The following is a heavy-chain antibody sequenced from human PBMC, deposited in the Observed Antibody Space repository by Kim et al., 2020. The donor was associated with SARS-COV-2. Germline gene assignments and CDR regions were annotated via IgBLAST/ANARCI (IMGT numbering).Heavy chain of an antibody. D-gene: IGHD2-2*01. Sequence: GGSLRLSCAASGFTFSSYAMHWVRQAPGKGLEWVAVISYDGSNKYYADSVKGRFTISRDNSKNTLYLQMNSLRAEDTAVYYCARAVLGYCSSTSCHGYYGMDVWGQGTTVTVSS. CDR3: ARAVLGYCSSTSCHGYYGMDV. V-gene: IGHV3-30*04. CDR1: GFTFSSYA. J-gene: IGHJ6*02. CDR2: ISYDGSNK.